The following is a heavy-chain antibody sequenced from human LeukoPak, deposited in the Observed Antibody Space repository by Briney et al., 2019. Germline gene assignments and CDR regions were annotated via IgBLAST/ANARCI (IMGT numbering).Heavy chain of an antibody. V-gene: IGHV3-21*01. D-gene: IGHD2-2*01. CDR1: GFSFSSHW. CDR3: ARYAGYCSSTSCYYMDV. J-gene: IGHJ6*03. CDR2: ISSSSSYI. Sequence: GGSLRLSCAASGFSFSSHWMTWVRQAPGKGLEWVSSISSSSSYIYYADSVKGRFTISRDNAKNSLYLQMNSLRAEDTAVYYCARYAGYCSSTSCYYMDVWGKGTTVTVSS.